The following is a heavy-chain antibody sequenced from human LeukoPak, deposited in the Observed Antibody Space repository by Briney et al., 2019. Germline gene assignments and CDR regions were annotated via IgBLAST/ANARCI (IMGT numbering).Heavy chain of an antibody. D-gene: IGHD6-6*01. CDR2: ISAYNGNT. CDR3: ARAVLGSIAATYYYYMDV. J-gene: IGHJ6*03. CDR1: GYTFTSYG. Sequence: ASVKVSCKASGYTFTSYGISWVRQAPGQGLEWMGWISAYNGNTNYAQKLQGRVTMTTDTSTSTAYMELRSLRSDDTAVYYCARAVLGSIAATYYYYMDVWGKGTTVTVSS. V-gene: IGHV1-18*01.